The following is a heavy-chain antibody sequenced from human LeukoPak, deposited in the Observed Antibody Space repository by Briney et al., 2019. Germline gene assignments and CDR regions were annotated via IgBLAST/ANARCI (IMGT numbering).Heavy chain of an antibody. J-gene: IGHJ4*02. Sequence: PGGSLRLSCAVSGFNLSNFWMTWVRQAPGKGLEWVANIKQDGSERYYVDSVKGRFTISRDNARNSLYLQMNSLRAEDTAVYYCASRYFDSLLPTWSLDFWGQGTLVTVSS. D-gene: IGHD3-9*01. CDR1: GFNLSNFW. CDR2: IKQDGSER. CDR3: ASRYFDSLLPTWSLDF. V-gene: IGHV3-7*01.